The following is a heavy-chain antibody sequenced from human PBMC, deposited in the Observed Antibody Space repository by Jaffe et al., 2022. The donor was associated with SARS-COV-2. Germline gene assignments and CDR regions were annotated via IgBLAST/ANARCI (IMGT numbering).Heavy chain of an antibody. Sequence: QVQLQESGPGLVKPSQTLSLTCTVSGGSISSGSYYWSWIRQPAGKGLEWIGRIYTSGSTNYNPSLKSRVTISVDTSKNQFSLKLSSVTAADTAVYYCAREVWSGYWSFDYWGQGTLVTVSS. CDR3: AREVWSGYWSFDY. CDR1: GGSISSGSYY. J-gene: IGHJ4*02. CDR2: IYTSGST. V-gene: IGHV4-61*02. D-gene: IGHD3-3*01.